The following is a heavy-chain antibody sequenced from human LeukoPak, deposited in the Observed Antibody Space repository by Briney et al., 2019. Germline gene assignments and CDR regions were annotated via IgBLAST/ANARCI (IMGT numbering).Heavy chain of an antibody. CDR1: GFTFSSYE. J-gene: IGHJ4*02. V-gene: IGHV3-48*01. CDR2: ISGSSSTI. CDR3: VTNFDPDVD. Sequence: GGSLRLSCAASGFTFSSYEMNWVRQAPGKGLEWVSYISGSSSTIYYADSVKGRFTISRDNAKNSLYLQMNSLRAADTAVHYCVTNFDPDVDWGQGTLVTVSS. D-gene: IGHD3-9*01.